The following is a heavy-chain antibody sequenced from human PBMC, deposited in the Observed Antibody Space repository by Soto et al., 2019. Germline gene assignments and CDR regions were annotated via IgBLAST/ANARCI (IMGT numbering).Heavy chain of an antibody. J-gene: IGHJ4*02. CDR3: ERHSTWLLLSDY. CDR1: GGSISSYY. CDR2: IYYSGST. V-gene: IGHV4-59*08. D-gene: IGHD3-22*01. Sequence: NPSETLSLTCTVSGGSISSYYWSWIRQPPGKGLEWIGYIYYSGSTNYNPSLKSRVTISVDTSKNQFSLKLSSVTAADTAVYYCERHSTWLLLSDYWGQGTLVTVAS.